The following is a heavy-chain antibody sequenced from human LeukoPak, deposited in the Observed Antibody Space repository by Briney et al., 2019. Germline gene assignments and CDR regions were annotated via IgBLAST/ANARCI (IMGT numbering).Heavy chain of an antibody. V-gene: IGHV3-7*01. Sequence: PGGSLRLSCVASGFTFSNYWLTWVRQAPGKGLECVANIKQGGSEKSYVDSVKGRFTISRDNAKNSVYLQMNSLRVEDTAVYYCARDHVGGKYYYMDVWGKGTTVTVSS. J-gene: IGHJ6*03. D-gene: IGHD3-16*01. CDR3: ARDHVGGKYYYMDV. CDR2: IKQGGSEK. CDR1: GFTFSNYW.